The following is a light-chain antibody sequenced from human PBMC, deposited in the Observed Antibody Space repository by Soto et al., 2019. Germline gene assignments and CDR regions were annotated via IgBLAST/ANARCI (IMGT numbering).Light chain of an antibody. J-gene: IGLJ2*01. CDR2: EVS. CDR1: SSDVGGYNY. CDR3: SSYAGSNANVV. V-gene: IGLV2-8*01. Sequence: QSALTQPPSASGSPGQSVTISCTGTSSDVGGYNYVSWYQQYPGKAPKLMIYEVSKRPSGVPDRFSGSKSGNTASLTVSGLQAEDEADYYCSSYAGSNANVVFGGGTKLTVL.